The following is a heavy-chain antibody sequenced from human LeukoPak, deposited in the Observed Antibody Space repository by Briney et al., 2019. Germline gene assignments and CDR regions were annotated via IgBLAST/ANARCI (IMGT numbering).Heavy chain of an antibody. D-gene: IGHD3-10*01. V-gene: IGHV4-61*01. CDR1: GGSFSSGSYY. CDR3: ARGFGDWGLSWFDP. Sequence: SETLSLTCTVSGGSFSSGSYYWSWPRQPPGKGLEWIGYIYYSGSAKYNPSLKSRVTISVDTSKNQFSLKLTSVTAADTAVYYCARGFGDWGLSWFDPWGQGTLVTVSS. J-gene: IGHJ5*02. CDR2: IYYSGSA.